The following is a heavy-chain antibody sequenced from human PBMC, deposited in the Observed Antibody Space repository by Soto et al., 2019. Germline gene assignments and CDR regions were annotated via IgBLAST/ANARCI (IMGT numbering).Heavy chain of an antibody. CDR2: INPSGGST. J-gene: IGHJ5*02. CDR3: ARAHEGYDFWSGYYTVDWFDP. V-gene: IGHV1-46*01. CDR1: GGTFSSYA. Sequence: ASVKVSCKASGGTFSSYAISWVRQAPGQGLEWMGIINPSGGSTSYAQKFQGRVTMTRDTSTSTVYMELSSLRSEDTAVYYCARAHEGYDFWSGYYTVDWFDPWGQGTLVTVSS. D-gene: IGHD3-3*01.